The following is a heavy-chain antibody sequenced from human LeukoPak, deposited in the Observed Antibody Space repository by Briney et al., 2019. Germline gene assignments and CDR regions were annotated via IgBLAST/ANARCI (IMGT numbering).Heavy chain of an antibody. CDR1: GLTFSNAW. CDR2: IKSNIDGGTT. Sequence: PGGSLRLSCAASGLTFSNAWMTWVRQAPGKGLEWVGRIKSNIDGGTTEYAAPVEGRFSISRDDSRNTLYLQMSSLRTEDTAVYYCTTGFSLLWFENLSVADSWGQGTLVTVSS. J-gene: IGHJ4*02. V-gene: IGHV3-15*01. CDR3: TTGFSLLWFENLSVADS. D-gene: IGHD3-10*01.